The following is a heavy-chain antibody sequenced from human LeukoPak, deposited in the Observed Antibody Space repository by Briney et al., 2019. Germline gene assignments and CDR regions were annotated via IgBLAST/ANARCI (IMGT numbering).Heavy chain of an antibody. D-gene: IGHD5-18*01. Sequence: GGSLRLSCAASGFTFSSYWMHWVRQAPGKGLVWVSRINSDGSSTSYADSVKGRFTISRDNAKNTLYLQMNSLRAEDTAVYYCARATGYSYGPHYYYYYMDVWGKGITVTVSS. CDR2: INSDGSST. CDR3: ARATGYSYGPHYYYYYMDV. V-gene: IGHV3-74*01. J-gene: IGHJ6*03. CDR1: GFTFSSYW.